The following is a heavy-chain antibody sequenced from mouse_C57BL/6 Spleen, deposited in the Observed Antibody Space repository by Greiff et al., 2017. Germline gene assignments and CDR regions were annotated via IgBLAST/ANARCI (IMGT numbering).Heavy chain of an antibody. J-gene: IGHJ4*01. V-gene: IGHV5-12*01. CDR2: ISNGGGST. D-gene: IGHD2-5*01. CDR3: ASSIVTTRYYAMDD. Sequence: EVMLVESGGGLVQPGGSLKLSCAASGFTFSDYYMYWVRQTPEKRLEWVAYISNGGGSTYYPDTVKGRFTISRDNAKNTLYLQMSRLKSEDTAMYYCASSIVTTRYYAMDDWGQGTSVTVSS. CDR1: GFTFSDYY.